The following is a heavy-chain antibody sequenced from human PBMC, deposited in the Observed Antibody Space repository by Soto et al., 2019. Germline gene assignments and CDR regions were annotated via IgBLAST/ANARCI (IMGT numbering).Heavy chain of an antibody. J-gene: IGHJ5*02. D-gene: IGHD2-2*02. Sequence: PSETXSLTGSISVFSIIISNFFGGVRQPPGKGLEWIGEIYHSGSTNYNPSLKSRVTIPVDKSKNQFSLKLSSVTAADTAVYYCERTIVVATAAIRGWFETWGQGALVTVSS. V-gene: IGHV4-4*02. CDR3: ERTIVVATAAIRGWFET. CDR1: VFSIIISNF. CDR2: IYHSGST.